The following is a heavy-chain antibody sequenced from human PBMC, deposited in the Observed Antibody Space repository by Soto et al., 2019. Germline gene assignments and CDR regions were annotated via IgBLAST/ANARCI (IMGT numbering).Heavy chain of an antibody. CDR2: ISYDGSNQ. CDR1: VFTCNIYG. CDR3: AKDQASGQGSFDS. J-gene: IGHJ4*02. Sequence: WWSLRLSCSASVFTCNIYGMHWGRQAPDKGLEWVALISYDGSNQYYADSVKGRFTISRDNSKNTLFLQMNSLRADDTAVYYCAKDQASGQGSFDSWGQGTLVTVSS. V-gene: IGHV3-30*18.